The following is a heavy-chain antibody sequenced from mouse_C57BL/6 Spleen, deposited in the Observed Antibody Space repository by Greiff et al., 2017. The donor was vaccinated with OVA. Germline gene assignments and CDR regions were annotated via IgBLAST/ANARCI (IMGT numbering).Heavy chain of an antibody. V-gene: IGHV1-55*01. CDR3: ARENGSSQYYFDY. Sequence: QVQLKQPGAELVKPGASVKMSCKASGYTFTSYWITWVKQRPGQGLEWIGDIYPGSGSTNYNEKFKSKATLTVDTSSSTAYMQLSSLTSEDSAVYYCARENGSSQYYFDYWGQGTTLTVSS. CDR2: IYPGSGST. D-gene: IGHD1-1*01. J-gene: IGHJ2*01. CDR1: GYTFTSYW.